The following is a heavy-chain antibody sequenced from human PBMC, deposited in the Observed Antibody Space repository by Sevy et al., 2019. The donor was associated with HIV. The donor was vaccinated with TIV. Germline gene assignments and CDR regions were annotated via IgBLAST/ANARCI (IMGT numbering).Heavy chain of an antibody. J-gene: IGHJ3*02. Sequence: GGALRLSCAASGFTFSSYSMNWVRQAPGKGLEWVSSISRSSSYIYYADSVKSRYTISRENGENSLYLQMNSLRAEDTAVYYCARPGQGRSGSDAFDIWGQGTMVTVSS. CDR3: ARPGQGRSGSDAFDI. CDR1: GFTFSSYS. D-gene: IGHD3-10*01. V-gene: IGHV3-21*01. CDR2: ISRSSSYI.